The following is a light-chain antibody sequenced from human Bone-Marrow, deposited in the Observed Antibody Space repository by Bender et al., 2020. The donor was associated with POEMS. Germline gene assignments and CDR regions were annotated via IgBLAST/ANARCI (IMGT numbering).Light chain of an antibody. CDR3: QVWDSDADLGV. J-gene: IGLJ2*01. CDR2: EDV. CDR1: SLGDKY. V-gene: IGLV3-1*01. Sequence: SYDLTQPPSVSVSPGQTASITCSGDSLGDKYSSWYQQRPGQSPMVVIFEDVKRPSGIPERFSGSNSGNTATLTISGTQDMDEGDYYWQVWDSDADLGVFGGGTKLTVL.